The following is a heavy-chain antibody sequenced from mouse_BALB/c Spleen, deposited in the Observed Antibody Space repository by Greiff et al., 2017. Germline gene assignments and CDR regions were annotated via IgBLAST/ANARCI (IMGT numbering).Heavy chain of an antibody. Sequence: QVQLKQPGAELVKPGASVKMSCKASGYTFTSYWMHWVKQRPGQGLEWIGVIDPSDSYTSYNQKFKGKATLTVDTSSSTAYMQLSSLTSEDSAVYYCTRWGGYRFDYWGQGTTLTVSS. CDR3: TRWGGYRFDY. D-gene: IGHD2-14*01. CDR2: IDPSDSYT. CDR1: GYTFTSYW. J-gene: IGHJ2*01. V-gene: IGHV1S127*01.